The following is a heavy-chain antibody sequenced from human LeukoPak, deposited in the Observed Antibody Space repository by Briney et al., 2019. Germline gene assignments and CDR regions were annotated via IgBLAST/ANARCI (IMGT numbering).Heavy chain of an antibody. J-gene: IGHJ4*02. D-gene: IGHD6-6*01. CDR1: GGSISSSSYY. CDR2: IYYSGST. Sequence: PSETLSLTCTVSGGSISSSSYYWGWIRQPPGKGLEWIGSIYYSGSTYYNPSLKSRVTISVDTSKNQFSLKLSSVTAADTAVYYCASRRFEYSSSSRPFDYWGQGTLVTVSS. CDR3: ASRRFEYSSSSRPFDY. V-gene: IGHV4-39*01.